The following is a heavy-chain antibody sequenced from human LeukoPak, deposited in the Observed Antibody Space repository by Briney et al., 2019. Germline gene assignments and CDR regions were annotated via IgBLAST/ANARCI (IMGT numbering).Heavy chain of an antibody. D-gene: IGHD1-26*01. CDR1: GYTFTGYY. J-gene: IGHJ4*02. CDR3: TRESGSYHGNDY. CDR2: INPNNGAT. Sequence: ASVKVSCKASGYTFTGYYTHWVRQPPGQGLEWMGRINPNNGATNYAQKLQGRVTITGDTSISTAYMELSSLRSDDTAVYYCTRESGSYHGNDYWGQGTLVTVSS. V-gene: IGHV1-2*06.